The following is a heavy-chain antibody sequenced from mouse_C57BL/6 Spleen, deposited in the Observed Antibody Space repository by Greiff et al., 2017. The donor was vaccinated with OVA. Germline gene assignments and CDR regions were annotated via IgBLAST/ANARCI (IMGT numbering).Heavy chain of an antibody. V-gene: IGHV1-52*01. J-gene: IGHJ2*01. CDR1: GYTFTSYW. CDR3: ARRGYDYDGGYYFDY. D-gene: IGHD2-4*01. Sequence: VQLQQPGAELVRPGSSVKLSCKASGYTFTSYWMHWVKQRPIQGLEWIGNIDPSDSETHYNQKFKDKATLTVDKSSSTAYMQLSSLTSEDSAVYYGARRGYDYDGGYYFDYWGQGTTLTVSS. CDR2: IDPSDSET.